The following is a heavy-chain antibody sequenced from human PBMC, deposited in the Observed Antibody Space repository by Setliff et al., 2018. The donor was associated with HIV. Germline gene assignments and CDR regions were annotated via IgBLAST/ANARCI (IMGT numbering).Heavy chain of an antibody. D-gene: IGHD6-19*01. J-gene: IGHJ4*02. CDR2: IKSKTDGGTT. V-gene: IGHV3-15*01. CDR1: GFTFSKAW. CDR3: ATVAHSSALDY. Sequence: GGSLRLSCAASGFTFSKAWMSWVRQAPGKGLEWVGRIKSKTDGGTTDYAAPVKDRFTISRDDSKNTLYLQMNSLKSEDTAVYYCATVAHSSALDYWGQGTLVTVSS.